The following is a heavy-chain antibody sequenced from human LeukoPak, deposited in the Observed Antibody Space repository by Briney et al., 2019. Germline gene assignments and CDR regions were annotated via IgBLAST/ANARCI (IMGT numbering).Heavy chain of an antibody. CDR3: ARYYDPTVGDAFDI. Sequence: GSLRLSCAASGFTVSSNYMSWVRQAPGKGLEWVANISPDGSEKYFVDSVKGRFTISRDNGKNSLYLQLNSLKAEDTALYYCARYYDPTVGDAFDIWGQGTMVTVSP. CDR1: GFTVSSNY. D-gene: IGHD3-16*01. V-gene: IGHV3-7*01. CDR2: ISPDGSEK. J-gene: IGHJ3*02.